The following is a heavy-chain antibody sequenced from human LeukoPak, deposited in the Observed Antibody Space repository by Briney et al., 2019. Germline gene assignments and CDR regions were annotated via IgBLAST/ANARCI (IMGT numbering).Heavy chain of an antibody. D-gene: IGHD3-10*01. V-gene: IGHV4-4*02. J-gene: IGHJ4*02. CDR3: ARVPKYYYGSGSSFYSDY. CDR2: IYHSGST. CDR1: GGSISSSNW. Sequence: SETLSLTCAVSGGSISSSNWWSWVRQPPGKGLEWIGEIYHSGSTNYNPSLKSRVTISVGKSKNQFSLKLSSVTAADTAVYYCARVPKYYYGSGSSFYSDYWGQGTLVTVSS.